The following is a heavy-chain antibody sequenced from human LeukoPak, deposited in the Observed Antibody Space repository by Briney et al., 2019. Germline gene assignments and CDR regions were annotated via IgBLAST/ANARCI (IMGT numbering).Heavy chain of an antibody. CDR2: IRFDGTNK. Sequence: GGSLRLSCAASGFTFSTYGMHWVRQAPGKGLEWGAFIRFDGTNKYYADSVKGRFAISRDSSKNTLYLQMNSLRAEDTAVYYCAKGYCSGSCYNGLDYWGQRTLVTVSS. V-gene: IGHV3-30*02. D-gene: IGHD2-15*01. J-gene: IGHJ4*02. CDR3: AKGYCSGSCYNGLDY. CDR1: GFTFSTYG.